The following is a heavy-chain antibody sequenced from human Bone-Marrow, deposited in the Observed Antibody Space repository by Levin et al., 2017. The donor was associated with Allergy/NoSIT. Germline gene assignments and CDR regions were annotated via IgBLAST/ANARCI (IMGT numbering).Heavy chain of an antibody. CDR1: GFSFSTNGVG. CDR2: LYSDGAK. J-gene: IGHJ5*02. V-gene: IGHV2-5*02. D-gene: IGHD3-9*01. CDR3: ARLYFDMMTGWDWFDP. Sequence: SGPTLVKPTETLTLTCSFSGFSFSTNGVGVGWIRPPPGKALEWLALLYSDGAKRYSPSLKNRVTIAKDTPKNQVVLNMTNMDPVDTATYYCARLYFDMMTGWDWFDPWGQGTPVTVS.